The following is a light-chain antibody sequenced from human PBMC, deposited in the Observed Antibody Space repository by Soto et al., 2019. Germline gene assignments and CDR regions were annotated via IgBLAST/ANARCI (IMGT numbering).Light chain of an antibody. V-gene: IGKV3-11*01. CDR2: DAS. Sequence: EIVLTQSPATLSLSPGERATLSCRAGQGISSYLAWYQQKPGQAPRLLIYDASNRATGIPARFSGSGSGTDFTLTISSLEPEDFADYYCQQRSSWPITFGQGTRLEIK. CDR3: QQRSSWPIT. CDR1: QGISSY. J-gene: IGKJ5*01.